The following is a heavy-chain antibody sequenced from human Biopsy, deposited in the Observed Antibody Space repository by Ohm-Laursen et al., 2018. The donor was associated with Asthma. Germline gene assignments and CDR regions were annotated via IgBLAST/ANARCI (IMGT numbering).Heavy chain of an antibody. D-gene: IGHD6-19*01. CDR1: GFTFSSYA. CDR3: AREGIAVAHFDY. Sequence: LSLTCAASGFTFSSYAMHWVHQAPGKGLEWVAVISYDGSNKYYADSVKGRFTISRDNSKNTLYLQMNSLRAEDTAVYYCAREGIAVAHFDYWGQGTLVTVSS. J-gene: IGHJ4*02. V-gene: IGHV3-30-3*01. CDR2: ISYDGSNK.